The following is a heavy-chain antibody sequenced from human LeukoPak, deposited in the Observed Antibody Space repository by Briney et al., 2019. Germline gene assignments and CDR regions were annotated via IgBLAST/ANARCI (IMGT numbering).Heavy chain of an antibody. CDR2: ISGSGGSP. J-gene: IGHJ5*02. CDR1: GFTFSSYA. CDR3: AKCYGDYVNWFDP. V-gene: IGHV3-23*01. D-gene: IGHD4-17*01. Sequence: GGSLRLSCAASGFTFSSYAMSWVRQAPGKGLEWVSAISGSGGSPYYADSLRGRFTISRDNSKNTLYLQMNSLRAEDTAVYYCAKCYGDYVNWFDPWGQGTLVTVFS.